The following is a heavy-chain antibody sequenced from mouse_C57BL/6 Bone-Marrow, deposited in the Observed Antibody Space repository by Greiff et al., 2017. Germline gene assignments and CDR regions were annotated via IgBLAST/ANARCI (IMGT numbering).Heavy chain of an antibody. Sequence: QVQLQQSGPGLVQPSQSLSITCTVSGFSLTSYGVHWVRQSPGKGLEWLGVIWSGGSTDYNAAFISSLSNCKDNSKSQVFFKMNKLQADTTAIYYCASPYCYDGAWFAYWGQGTLVTVSA. CDR2: IWSGGST. J-gene: IGHJ3*01. V-gene: IGHV2-2*01. CDR1: GFSLTSYG. CDR3: ASPYCYDGAWFAY. D-gene: IGHD2-12*01.